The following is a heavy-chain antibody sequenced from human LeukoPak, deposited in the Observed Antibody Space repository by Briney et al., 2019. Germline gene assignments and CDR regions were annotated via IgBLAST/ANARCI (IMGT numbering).Heavy chain of an antibody. J-gene: IGHJ4*02. D-gene: IGHD6-19*01. CDR3: ARAPEFSSGWLLDC. V-gene: IGHV4-4*07. CDR2: IHTSGST. Sequence: PSETLSLTCTVSGGSINTYYWTWIRQSAGKGLEWIGRIHTSGSTNYNPSLKSRVTMSVDTSRNQFSLKVNSVTAADTGVYYSARAPEFSSGWLLDCWGQGSLVTVSS. CDR1: GGSINTYY.